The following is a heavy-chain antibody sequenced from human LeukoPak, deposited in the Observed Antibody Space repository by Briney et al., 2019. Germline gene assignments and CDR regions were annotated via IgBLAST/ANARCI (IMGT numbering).Heavy chain of an antibody. CDR3: ARDRLFYYDSSGWALGY. CDR1: GFTFSSYA. D-gene: IGHD3-22*01. CDR2: ISYDGSNK. V-gene: IGHV3-30-3*01. J-gene: IGHJ4*02. Sequence: GASLRLSCAASGFTFSSYAMHWVRQAPGKGLEWVAVISYDGSNKYYADSVKGRFTISRDKSKNTLYLQMNSLRAEDTAVYYCARDRLFYYDSSGWALGYWGQGTLVTVSS.